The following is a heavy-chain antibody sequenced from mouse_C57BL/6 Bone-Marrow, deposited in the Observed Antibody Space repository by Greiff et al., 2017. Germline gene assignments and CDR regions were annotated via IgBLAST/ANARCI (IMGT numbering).Heavy chain of an antibody. CDR1: GFTFSDYG. V-gene: IGHV5-15*01. CDR3: ARRDYYGSSLYAMDY. D-gene: IGHD1-1*01. J-gene: IGHJ4*01. CDR2: ISNLAYSI. Sequence: EVKLVESGGGLVQPGGSLKLSCAASGFTFSDYGMAWVRQAPRKGPEWVAFISNLAYSIYYADTVTGRFTISRENAKNTLYLEMSSLRSEDTAMYYCARRDYYGSSLYAMDYWGQGTSVTVSS.